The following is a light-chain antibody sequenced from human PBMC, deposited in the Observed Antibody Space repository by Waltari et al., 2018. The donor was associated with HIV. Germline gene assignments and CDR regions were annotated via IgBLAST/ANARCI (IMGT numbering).Light chain of an antibody. CDR3: AAWDDTLNGVV. Sequence: QSVLTQPPSASGTPGPRVTISCSGGSSNLGNFPVTWYQQLPGTAPKLIIFSNVHRPSGVPDRFSGSKSGTSASLAISGLQSEDEADYYCAAWDDTLNGVVFGGGTKLTVL. V-gene: IGLV1-44*01. CDR1: SSNLGNFP. CDR2: SNV. J-gene: IGLJ2*01.